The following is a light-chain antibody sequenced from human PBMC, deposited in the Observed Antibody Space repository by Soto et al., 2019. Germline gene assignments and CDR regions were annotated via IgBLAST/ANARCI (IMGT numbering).Light chain of an antibody. CDR1: QTISND. J-gene: IGKJ4*01. V-gene: IGKV3-15*01. CDR3: QQNNKWPPVT. CDR2: GAS. Sequence: EVVMTQSPATVSVSPGEGVTLSCRASQTISNDLARYQQKPGQAPRLPIYGASTRATGVPARFSGGGSGTEFTLTISSLQSEDFAFYYCQQNNKWPPVTFGGGTKVDIK.